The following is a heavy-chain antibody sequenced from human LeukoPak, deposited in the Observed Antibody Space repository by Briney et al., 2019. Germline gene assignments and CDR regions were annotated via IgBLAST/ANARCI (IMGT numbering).Heavy chain of an antibody. J-gene: IGHJ4*02. CDR1: GHTFSRSY. CDR3: ARGILWNDPGREDY. D-gene: IGHD1-1*01. V-gene: IGHV1-46*01. Sequence: GASVKVSCKASGHTFSRSYMHWVRQAPGQGLEWMGVINPSGTWTSYAQKFRGRITMTRDMSTSTDYMELRSLGFEDTAVYYCARGILWNDPGREDYWGQGTLVTVSS. CDR2: INPSGTWT.